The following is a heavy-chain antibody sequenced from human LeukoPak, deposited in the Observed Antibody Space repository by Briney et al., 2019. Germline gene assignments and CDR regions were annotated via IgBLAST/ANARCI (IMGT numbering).Heavy chain of an antibody. V-gene: IGHV4-59*12. CDR2: IYYSGRT. J-gene: IGHJ4*02. CDR1: GDSISTYY. CDR3: AREGKTGSLTHFDH. Sequence: SESLSLTCTVSGDSISTYYWSWIRQPPGKGLEWIGYIYYSGRTNYNPSLKSRVTISVDTSKNQFSLRLSSVTAADTAVYYCAREGKTGSLTHFDHWGQRTLVTVSS. D-gene: IGHD1-26*01.